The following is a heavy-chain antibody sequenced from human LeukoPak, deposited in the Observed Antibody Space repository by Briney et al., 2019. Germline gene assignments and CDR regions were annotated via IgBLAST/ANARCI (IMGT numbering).Heavy chain of an antibody. D-gene: IGHD6-19*01. Sequence: ASVTVSCKASGYTFTSYDINWVRQAAGQGLEWMGWMNPNSGNTGYAQKFQGRVTMTRNTSISTAYMELSSLRSEDTAVYYCARDYSSGWYSWFDPWGQGTLVTVSS. J-gene: IGHJ5*02. V-gene: IGHV1-8*01. CDR1: GYTFTSYD. CDR2: MNPNSGNT. CDR3: ARDYSSGWYSWFDP.